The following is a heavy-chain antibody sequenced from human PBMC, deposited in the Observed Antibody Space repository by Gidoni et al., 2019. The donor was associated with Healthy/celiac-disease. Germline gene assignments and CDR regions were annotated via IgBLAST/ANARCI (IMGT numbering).Heavy chain of an antibody. CDR3: TTVPTATDKYYYYGMDV. D-gene: IGHD5-18*01. CDR1: GFTFSNAW. CDR2: IKSKTDGGTT. J-gene: IGHJ6*02. Sequence: EVQLVESGGGLVKPGGSLRLSCAASGFTFSNAWMSWVRQAPGKGLEWVGRIKSKTDGGTTDYAAPVKGRFTISRDDSKNTLYLQMNSLKTEDTAVYYCTTVPTATDKYYYYGMDVWGQGTTVTVSS. V-gene: IGHV3-15*01.